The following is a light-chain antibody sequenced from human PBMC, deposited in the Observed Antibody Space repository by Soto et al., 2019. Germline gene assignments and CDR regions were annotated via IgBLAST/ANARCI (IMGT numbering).Light chain of an antibody. Sequence: EIVLTQSPATLSLSPGERATLSCRASESLYTYLAWFQQQPGQAPRLLIYDTSSRATGVPARFSGSGAGTDSTLTISSLEPEDFAVYYCQEHGNWPRRTFGPGTKVEI. CDR2: DTS. CDR1: ESLYTY. V-gene: IGKV3-11*01. CDR3: QEHGNWPRRT. J-gene: IGKJ3*01.